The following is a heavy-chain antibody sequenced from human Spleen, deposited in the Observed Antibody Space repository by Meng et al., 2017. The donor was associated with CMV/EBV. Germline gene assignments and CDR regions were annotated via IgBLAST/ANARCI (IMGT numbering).Heavy chain of an antibody. CDR2: NNRSGRI. CDR3: ARGDGSSWYLPDL. CDR1: GGSVSGYS. D-gene: IGHD6-13*01. J-gene: IGHJ2*01. Sequence: GYGGSVSGYSRIRSRQPPGKGLEYMGENNRSGRISYNTSLKSRVTISVDTSKNQFSLQLSSVTAADTAVYYCARGDGSSWYLPDLWGRGTLVTVSS. V-gene: IGHV4-34*01.